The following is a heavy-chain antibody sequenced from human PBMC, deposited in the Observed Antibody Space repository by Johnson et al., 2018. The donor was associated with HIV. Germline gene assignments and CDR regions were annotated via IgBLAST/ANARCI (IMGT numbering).Heavy chain of an antibody. CDR2: ISSSGSTI. CDR3: AKGERYYNFWSGYHDAFAI. J-gene: IGHJ3*02. CDR1: GFTVSSNY. D-gene: IGHD3-3*01. V-gene: IGHV3-11*04. Sequence: QVQLVESGGGLVQPGGSLRLSCAASGFTVSSNYMSWIRQTPGKGLEWVSYISSSGSTIYYADSVKGRFTISRDNAKNSLYLQMNSLRAEDTAVYYCAKGERYYNFWSGYHDAFAIWGRGTMVTVSS.